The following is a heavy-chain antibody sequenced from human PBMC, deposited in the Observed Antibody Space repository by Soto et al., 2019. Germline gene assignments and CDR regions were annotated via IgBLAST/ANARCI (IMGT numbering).Heavy chain of an antibody. CDR2: ISYDGSNK. J-gene: IGHJ6*02. CDR1: GFTFSSYG. Sequence: GGSLRLSCAASGFTFSSYGMHWVRQAPGKGLEWVAVISYDGSNKYYADSVKGRFTISRDNSKNTLYLQMNSLRAEDTAVYYCARGNDFWSGYSDYYYYGMDVWGQGTTVTVSS. D-gene: IGHD3-3*01. V-gene: IGHV3-30*03. CDR3: ARGNDFWSGYSDYYYYGMDV.